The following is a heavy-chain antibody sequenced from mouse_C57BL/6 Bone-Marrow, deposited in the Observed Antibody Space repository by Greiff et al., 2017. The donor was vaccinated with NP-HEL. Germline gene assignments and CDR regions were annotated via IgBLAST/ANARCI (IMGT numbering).Heavy chain of an antibody. D-gene: IGHD3-3*01. V-gene: IGHV1-82*01. CDR1: GYAFSSSW. CDR2: IYPGDGDT. J-gene: IGHJ2*01. Sequence: VQLQQSGPELVKPGASVKISCKASGYAFSSSWMNWVKQRPGKGLEWIGRIYPGDGDTNYNGKFKGKATLTADKSSSTAYMQLSSLTSEDSAVYFGARPKGTHSYFDYWGQGTTLTVSS. CDR3: ARPKGTHSYFDY.